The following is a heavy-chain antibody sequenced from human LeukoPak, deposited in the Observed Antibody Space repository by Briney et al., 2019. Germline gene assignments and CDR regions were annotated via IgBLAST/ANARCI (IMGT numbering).Heavy chain of an antibody. Sequence: GGSLRLSCAASGFTFSNAWMSWVRQAPGKGLEWVGRIKSKTDGGTTDYTAPVKGRFTISRDDSKNTLYLQMNSLKTEDTAVYYCTTGPFDYYGSASYLANGMDVWGPGTTVSVSS. J-gene: IGHJ6*02. V-gene: IGHV3-15*01. D-gene: IGHD3-10*01. CDR3: TTGPFDYYGSASYLANGMDV. CDR1: GFTFSNAW. CDR2: IKSKTDGGTT.